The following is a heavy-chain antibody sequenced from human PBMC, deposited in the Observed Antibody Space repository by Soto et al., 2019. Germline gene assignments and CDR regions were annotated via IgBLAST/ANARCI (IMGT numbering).Heavy chain of an antibody. D-gene: IGHD3-10*01. CDR1: GYSFTSYW. CDR3: ARLAMGRGVPTYGMDV. CDR2: IDPSDSYT. V-gene: IGHV5-10-1*01. Sequence: EVQLVQSGAEVKKPGESLRISCKGSGYSFTSYWISWVRQMPGKGLEWMGRIDPSDSYTNYSPSFQGHVTISADKSISTAYLQWSRLKAPDTAMYYCARLAMGRGVPTYGMDVWGQGTTVTVSS. J-gene: IGHJ6*02.